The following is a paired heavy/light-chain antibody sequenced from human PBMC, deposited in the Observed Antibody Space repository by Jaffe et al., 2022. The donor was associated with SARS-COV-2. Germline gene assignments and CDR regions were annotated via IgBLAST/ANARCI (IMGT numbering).Heavy chain of an antibody. CDR2: INHNGDST. J-gene: IGHJ6*02. V-gene: IGHV3-23*01. CDR1: GFSFSRYT. D-gene: IGHD6-19*01. CDR3: AKERTAVAGMDV. Sequence: EVQLLESGGGLVQSGRSLRLSCAASGFSFSRYTINWVRQAPGRGLEWVSAINHNGDSTFYADSVKGRFTISRDNSKSTLYLQMNSLRAEDTAVYYCAKERTAVAGMDVWGQGTTVIVSS.
Light chain of an antibody. CDR1: QGIRND. Sequence: DLQMTQSPSSLSASVGDRVTITCRASQGIRNDLAWYQQKPGKAPKSLIYAASSLQSGVPSRFSGSGSGTEFTLTISDLQPEDFATYYCLQHNNYPRTFGQGTKVEI. CDR3: LQHNNYPRT. J-gene: IGKJ1*01. CDR2: AAS. V-gene: IGKV1-17*02.